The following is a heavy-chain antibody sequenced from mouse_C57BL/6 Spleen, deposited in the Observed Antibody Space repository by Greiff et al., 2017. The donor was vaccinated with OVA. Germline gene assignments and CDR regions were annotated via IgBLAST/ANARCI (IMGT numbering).Heavy chain of an antibody. Sequence: EVKLVESGGDLVKPGGSLKLSCAASGFTFSSYGMSWVRQTPDKRLEWVATISSGGSYTYYPDSVKGRFTISRDNAKNTLYLQMSSLKSEDTAMYYCARQPDHSISFDYWGQGTTLTVSS. CDR1: GFTFSSYG. V-gene: IGHV5-6*02. CDR3: ARQPDHSISFDY. CDR2: ISSGGSYT. D-gene: IGHD2-10*02. J-gene: IGHJ2*01.